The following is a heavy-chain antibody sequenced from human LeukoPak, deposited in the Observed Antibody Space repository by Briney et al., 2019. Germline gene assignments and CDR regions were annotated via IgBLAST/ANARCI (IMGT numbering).Heavy chain of an antibody. CDR1: GYTFTGYY. CDR3: ARADQYSRQIDY. Sequence: ASVKVSCKASGYTFTGYYMHWVRQAPGQGLEWMGGIIPIFGTANYAQKFQGRVTITTDESTSTAYMELSSLRSEDTAVYYCARADQYSRQIDYWGQGTLVTVSS. J-gene: IGHJ4*02. D-gene: IGHD6-6*01. CDR2: IIPIFGTA. V-gene: IGHV1-69*05.